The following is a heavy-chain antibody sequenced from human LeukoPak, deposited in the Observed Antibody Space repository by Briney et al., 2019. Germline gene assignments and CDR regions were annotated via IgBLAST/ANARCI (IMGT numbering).Heavy chain of an antibody. CDR1: GGSISSYY. CDR3: ARDPGPLTYYYGSGSYYNYYGMDV. CDR2: IYYSGST. D-gene: IGHD3-10*01. V-gene: IGHV4-59*01. J-gene: IGHJ6*02. Sequence: SETLSLTCTVSGGSISSYYWSWIRQPPGKGLEGIGYIYYSGSTNYNPSLKSRVTISVDTSKNQFSLKLSSVTAADTAVYYCARDPGPLTYYYGSGSYYNYYGMDVWGQGTTVTVSS.